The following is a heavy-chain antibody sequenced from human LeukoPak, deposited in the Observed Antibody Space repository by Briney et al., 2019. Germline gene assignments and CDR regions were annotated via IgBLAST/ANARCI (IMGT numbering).Heavy chain of an antibody. J-gene: IGHJ4*02. CDR2: IKSKTDGGTT. Sequence: GRSLRLSCAASGFNFSHYAMNWVRQAPGKGLEWVGRIKSKTDGGTTDYAAPVKGRFTISRDDSKNTLYLQMNSLKTEDTAVYYCTSDYGDYDYWGQGTLVTVSS. V-gene: IGHV3-15*07. CDR1: GFNFSHYA. CDR3: TSDYGDYDY. D-gene: IGHD4-17*01.